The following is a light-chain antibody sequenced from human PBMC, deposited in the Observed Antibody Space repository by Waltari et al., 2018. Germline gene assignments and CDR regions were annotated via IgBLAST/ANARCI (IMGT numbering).Light chain of an antibody. CDR2: GAS. J-gene: IGKJ1*01. V-gene: IGKV3-20*01. Sequence: EIVLTQSPGSLSSSPGERVTLPCSASQSVSSALAWYQQQPGQAPRLLIFGASNRANGIPDRFRGSCSETDFSLTISRLEPEDFAVYYCQQYVRLPATFGRGTKVEIK. CDR1: QSVSSA. CDR3: QQYVRLPAT.